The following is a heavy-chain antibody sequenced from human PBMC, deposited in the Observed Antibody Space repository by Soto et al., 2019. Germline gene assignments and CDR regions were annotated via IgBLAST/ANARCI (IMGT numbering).Heavy chain of an antibody. CDR2: ISGYNGDT. CDR1: GYTFTSFG. Sequence: QLHLVQSGAEVKKPGASVKVSCTASGYTFTSFGVSWVRQVPGQGLEWMGWISGYNGDTDYAQKFQGRVTMTTDRYTSTAYMELSSLRFEDTAFYYCAVIGYDLDYWGQGTLVAVSS. CDR3: AVIGYDLDY. D-gene: IGHD5-12*01. V-gene: IGHV1-18*04. J-gene: IGHJ4*02.